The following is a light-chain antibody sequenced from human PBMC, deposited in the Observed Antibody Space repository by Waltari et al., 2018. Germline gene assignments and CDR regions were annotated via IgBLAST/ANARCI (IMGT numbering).Light chain of an antibody. CDR3: LQLNSYPLT. CDR1: KGISNY. Sequence: DIQLTQSPSFLSASVGDRVTITCRASKGISNYLAWYQQKPGKAPKLLISAASTLQSGVPSRFSGSGSETEFTLTISSLQPEDFATYFCLQLNSYPLTFGGGTNVEIK. CDR2: AAS. J-gene: IGKJ4*01. V-gene: IGKV1-9*01.